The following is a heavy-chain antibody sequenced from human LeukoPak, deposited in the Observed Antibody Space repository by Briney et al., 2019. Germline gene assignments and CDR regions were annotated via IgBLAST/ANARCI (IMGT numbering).Heavy chain of an antibody. CDR1: GFTFSSYW. Sequence: GGSLRLSCAASGFTFSSYWMSWVRQAPGKGLEWVANIKQDGSEKYYVDSVKGRFTISRDNAKNSLYLQTNSLRAEDTAVYYCARQLNNDGGWSDAFDIWGQGTMVTVSS. CDR3: ARQLNNDGGWSDAFDI. V-gene: IGHV3-7*01. J-gene: IGHJ3*02. D-gene: IGHD4-23*01. CDR2: IKQDGSEK.